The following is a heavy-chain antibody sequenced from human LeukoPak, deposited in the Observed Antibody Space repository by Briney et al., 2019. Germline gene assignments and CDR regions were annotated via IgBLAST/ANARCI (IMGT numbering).Heavy chain of an antibody. CDR1: GFTFSSYA. CDR3: ARDPPHRFTMIEKDS. D-gene: IGHD3-22*01. Sequence: GGSLRLSCAASGFTFSSYAMSWVRQAPGKGLEWVANINGDGSRKNYLDSVKGRFTISRDNSKNSVYLQMNSLRAEDTAVYYCARDPPHRFTMIEKDSWGQGTLVTVSS. V-gene: IGHV3-7*01. J-gene: IGHJ4*02. CDR2: INGDGSRK.